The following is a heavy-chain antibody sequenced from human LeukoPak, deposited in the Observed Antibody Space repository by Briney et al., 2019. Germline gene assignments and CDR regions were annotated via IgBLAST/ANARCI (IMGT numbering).Heavy chain of an antibody. D-gene: IGHD3-22*01. Sequence: ASVKVSCKDSGYTLTSYGMSWVRQDPGQGLEWMGWISAYHGKTNYAQKLQRRVTMTRNSSISTAYMELSSRRSDSTAVYYCARERSGYYYDWFNPWGQGTLVTVSS. V-gene: IGHV1-18*01. CDR3: ARERSGYYYDWFNP. CDR2: ISAYHGKT. CDR1: GYTLTSYG. J-gene: IGHJ5*02.